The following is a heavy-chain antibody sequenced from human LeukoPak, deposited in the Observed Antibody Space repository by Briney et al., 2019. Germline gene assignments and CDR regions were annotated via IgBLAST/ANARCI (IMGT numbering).Heavy chain of an antibody. J-gene: IGHJ5*01. D-gene: IGHD6-6*01. Sequence: PSETLSLTCAVSGDSIGSDYWSRVRQPPGKGLEWIGYIYYTGSTNYNPSLKSRVTISVDTSKNQFSLKLSSVTAADTAVYYCARLATPSTMAARGRSWFESWGQGTLVTVSS. CDR2: IYYTGST. V-gene: IGHV4-59*01. CDR3: ARLATPSTMAARGRSWFES. CDR1: GDSIGSDY.